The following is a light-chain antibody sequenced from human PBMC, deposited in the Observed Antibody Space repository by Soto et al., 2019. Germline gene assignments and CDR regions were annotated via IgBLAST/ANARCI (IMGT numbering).Light chain of an antibody. V-gene: IGKV1-5*03. CDR2: KAS. CDR1: QTISSW. Sequence: DIQMTLSPFTLSGAVGYRFTITWLASQTISSWLAWYQQKPGKAPKLLIYKASTLKSGVPSRFSGSGSGTEFTLSISSLQPDDFATYYCQHYNSYSEAFGQGTKVDI. CDR3: QHYNSYSEA. J-gene: IGKJ1*01.